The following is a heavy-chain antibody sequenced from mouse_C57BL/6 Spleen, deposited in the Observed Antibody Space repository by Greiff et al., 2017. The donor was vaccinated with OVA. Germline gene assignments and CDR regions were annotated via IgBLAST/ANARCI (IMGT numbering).Heavy chain of an antibody. CDR3: TRDHDGDVAMDY. D-gene: IGHD2-13*01. Sequence: EVMLVESGEGLVKPGGSLKLSCAASGFTFSSYAMSWVRQTPEKRLEWVAYISSGGDYTYYADTVQGRFPLSRDKARNTLYLQMISLKSEDTAMYYCTRDHDGDVAMDYWGQGTSVTVSS. J-gene: IGHJ4*01. CDR2: ISSGGDYT. CDR1: GFTFSSYA. V-gene: IGHV5-9-1*02.